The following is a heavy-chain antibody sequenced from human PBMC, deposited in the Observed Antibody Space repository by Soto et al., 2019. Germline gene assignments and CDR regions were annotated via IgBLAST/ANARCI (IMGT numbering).Heavy chain of an antibody. D-gene: IGHD6-13*01. V-gene: IGHV3-23*01. CDR2: ISGSGRST. CDR1: GFTFISYA. J-gene: IGHJ6*02. CDR3: AKGPQLVRDYYYGMDV. Sequence: EVQLLESGGGLVQPGGSLRLSCADSGFTFISYAMSWVRQAPGKGLEGVSAISGSGRSTYYAVSVKGRFTISRDNSKNTLYLQMNSLRAEDSAVYYCAKGPQLVRDYYYGMDVWGQGTTVTVSS.